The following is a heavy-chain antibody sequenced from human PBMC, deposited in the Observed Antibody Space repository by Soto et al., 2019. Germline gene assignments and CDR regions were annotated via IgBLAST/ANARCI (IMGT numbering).Heavy chain of an antibody. Sequence: QVQLQESGPGLVKPSQTLSPTCTVSGGSISSGGYYWSWIRQHPGKGLEWIGYIYYSGSTYYNPSLKSRVTISVDTSKNQFSLKLSSVTAADTAVYYCARVDTSMGATCVSYWGQGTLVTVSS. CDR1: GGSISSGGYY. CDR3: ARVDTSMGATCVSY. D-gene: IGHD1-26*01. CDR2: IYYSGST. J-gene: IGHJ4*02. V-gene: IGHV4-31*03.